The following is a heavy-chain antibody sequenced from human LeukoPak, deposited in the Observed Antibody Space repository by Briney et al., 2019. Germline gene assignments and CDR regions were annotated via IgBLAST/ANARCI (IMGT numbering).Heavy chain of an antibody. D-gene: IGHD3-9*01. CDR2: ISYDGNEK. V-gene: IGHV3-30*03. Sequence: GGSLRLSCAASGFTFTNYGMHWVRQAPGKGLEWVAVISYDGNEKYYEDSVKGRFIISRDNSKNTLHLQMNSLRAEDTAVYYCARDLGRDYDILTGYYGYWGQGTLVTVSS. CDR3: ARDLGRDYDILTGYYGY. CDR1: GFTFTNYG. J-gene: IGHJ4*02.